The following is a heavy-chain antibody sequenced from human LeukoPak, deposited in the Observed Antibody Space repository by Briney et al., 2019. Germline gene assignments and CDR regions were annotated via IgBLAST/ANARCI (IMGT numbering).Heavy chain of an antibody. Sequence: GGSLRLSCAASGFTFSSYAMSSVRQAPRKGLEWVSTSSDTTYYTDSVKGRFTISRDTSKNTLYLQMNSLGAADTAVYYCARSRGPGNHYFDYWGQGALVTVSS. CDR2: SSDTT. J-gene: IGHJ4*02. D-gene: IGHD4-23*01. CDR3: ARSRGPGNHYFDY. V-gene: IGHV3-23*01. CDR1: GFTFSSYA.